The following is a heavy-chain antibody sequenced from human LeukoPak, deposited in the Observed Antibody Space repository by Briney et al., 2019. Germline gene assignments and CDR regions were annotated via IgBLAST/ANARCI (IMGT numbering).Heavy chain of an antibody. V-gene: IGHV4-39*01. CDR2: YHIGNT. D-gene: IGHD6-19*01. J-gene: IGHJ6*03. CDR3: ARLWDSTGLYFYYYMDV. Sequence: SGTLSLTCTVSGVSIRGDTYYWGWIRQPPGKGLEWIGNYHIGNTYYNPSLKSRVTISEDTSTNQFSLRVNSVSGAQSAVYYCARLWDSTGLYFYYYMDVWGEGTTVTVSS. CDR1: GVSIRGDTYY.